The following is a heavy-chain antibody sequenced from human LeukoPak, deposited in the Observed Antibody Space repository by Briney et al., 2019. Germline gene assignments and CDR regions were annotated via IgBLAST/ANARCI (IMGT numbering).Heavy chain of an antibody. CDR1: RFTFDEYG. Sequence: GGSLRLSCAASRFTFDEYGMSWVRQTAGKGLEWVANIKQDGSEKYYVDSVKGRFTISRDNAKNSLYLQMNSLRAEDTAVYYCARNRVRYMDVWGKGTTVTISS. V-gene: IGHV3-7*01. CDR3: ARNRVRYMDV. J-gene: IGHJ6*03. D-gene: IGHD3-10*01. CDR2: IKQDGSEK.